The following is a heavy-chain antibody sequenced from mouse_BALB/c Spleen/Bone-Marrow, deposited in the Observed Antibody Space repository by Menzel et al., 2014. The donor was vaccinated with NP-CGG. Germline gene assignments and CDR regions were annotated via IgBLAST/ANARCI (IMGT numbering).Heavy chain of an antibody. V-gene: IGHV4-1*02. CDR3: TRLHYYGYSAY. J-gene: IGHJ3*01. Sequence: EVQLQQSGGGLVQPGGSLKLSCAASGFDFSRFWMSWVRQAPGKGLEWIGEINPDSSTINYTPSLKDKFIISRVNAKNXLYLQKSKVRSEDTALYYCTRLHYYGYSAYWGQGTLVTVST. D-gene: IGHD1-2*01. CDR1: GFDFSRFW. CDR2: INPDSSTI.